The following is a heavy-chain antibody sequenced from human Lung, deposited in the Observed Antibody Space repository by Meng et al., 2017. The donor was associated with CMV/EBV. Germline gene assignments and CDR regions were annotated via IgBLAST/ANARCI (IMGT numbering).Heavy chain of an antibody. CDR3: AKSQGVTVAGQYYYFDY. Sequence: GGSLRLXCAASGFTFDDYAMHWVRQVPGRGLEWVSGISWNSRNIVYADSVKGRFTISRDNAKSSLYLQMNSLRGEDTALYYCAKSQGVTVAGQYYYFDYWXQGTLVTVSS. V-gene: IGHV3-9*01. D-gene: IGHD6-19*01. J-gene: IGHJ4*02. CDR1: GFTFDDYA. CDR2: ISWNSRNI.